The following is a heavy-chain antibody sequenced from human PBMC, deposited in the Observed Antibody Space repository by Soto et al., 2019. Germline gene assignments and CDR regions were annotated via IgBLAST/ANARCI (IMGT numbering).Heavy chain of an antibody. J-gene: IGHJ6*02. Sequence: GGSLRLSCAASGFTFTDAWMTWVRQAPGKGLECVGRIKSEADGVTTGYAAPVKGRFTISRDDSKNTLYLQMNSLKTEDTAVHYCTTGLGYYDPYGMDVWGQGTTVTVSS. CDR2: IKSEADGVTT. V-gene: IGHV3-15*01. D-gene: IGHD3-22*01. CDR1: GFTFTDAW. CDR3: TTGLGYYDPYGMDV.